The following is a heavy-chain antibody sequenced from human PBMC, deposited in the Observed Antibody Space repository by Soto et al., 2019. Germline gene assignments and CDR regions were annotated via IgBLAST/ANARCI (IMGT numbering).Heavy chain of an antibody. Sequence: EGQLVESGGALVSPGGSLRLSCAASGFNFRNFEMNWVRQSPGEGPEWLAHVKPGGHFTLYADFVRGRFTISRDDVANSLFLQMHNLRPEDSGIYYCVKEMSEVNSGYDAFNLWGQGTLVTVSS. CDR3: VKEMSEVNSGYDAFNL. D-gene: IGHD5-12*01. J-gene: IGHJ3*01. V-gene: IGHV3-48*03. CDR1: GFNFRNFE. CDR2: VKPGGHFT.